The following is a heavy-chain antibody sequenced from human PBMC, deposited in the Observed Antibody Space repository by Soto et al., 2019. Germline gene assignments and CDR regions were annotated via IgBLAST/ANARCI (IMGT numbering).Heavy chain of an antibody. CDR3: TRDLPWPYCSGGSCYPDLGYYYYGMDV. CDR2: IRSKAYGGTT. D-gene: IGHD2-15*01. CDR1: GFTFGDYA. Sequence: PGGSLRLSCTASGFTFGDYAMSWFRQAPGKGLEWVGFIRSKAYGGTTEYAASVKGRFTISRDDSKSIAYLQMNSLKTEDTAVYYCTRDLPWPYCSGGSCYPDLGYYYYGMDVWGQGTTVTVSS. V-gene: IGHV3-49*03. J-gene: IGHJ6*02.